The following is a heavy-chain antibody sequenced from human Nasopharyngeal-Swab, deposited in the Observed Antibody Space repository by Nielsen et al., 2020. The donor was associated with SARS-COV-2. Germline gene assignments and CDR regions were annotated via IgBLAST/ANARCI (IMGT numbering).Heavy chain of an antibody. J-gene: IGHJ6*02. CDR1: GGSFNSYY. CDR2: ISHSGST. V-gene: IGHV4-34*01. D-gene: IGHD1-26*01. Sequence: GSLRLSCAFSGGSFNSYYWTWIRQSPGKVLEWIGEISHSGSTKYNPSLKSRLTISVDTSNNQFSLKLTSVTAADTGVYYCARIKSGPYSSLYYYGLDVWGPGTTVTVSS. CDR3: ARIKSGPYSSLYYYGLDV.